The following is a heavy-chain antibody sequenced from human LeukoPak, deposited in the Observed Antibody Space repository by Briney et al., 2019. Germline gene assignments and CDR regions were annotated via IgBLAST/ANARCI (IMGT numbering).Heavy chain of an antibody. CDR2: IRYDGSNT. CDR1: GFTFSNYG. CDR3: AKEGAADRAFDI. Sequence: LPGGSLRLSCAASGFTFSNYGMHWVRQAPGKGLVWVAFIRYDGSNTYYVDSVKGRFTISRDNSKNTLYLQMNNLRAEDTAVYYCAKEGAADRAFDIWGQGTMVTVS. V-gene: IGHV3-30*02. J-gene: IGHJ3*02. D-gene: IGHD6-13*01.